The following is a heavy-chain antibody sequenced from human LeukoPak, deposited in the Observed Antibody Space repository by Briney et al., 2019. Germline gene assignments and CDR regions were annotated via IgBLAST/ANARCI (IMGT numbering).Heavy chain of an antibody. CDR1: GFTFSTYA. V-gene: IGHV3-23*01. CDR3: AKDLTELTLALNC. CDR2: ISGSGDGT. J-gene: IGHJ4*02. D-gene: IGHD3-9*01. Sequence: PGGSLRLSCAASGFTFSTYAMNWVRQAPGKGLEWVSGISGSGDGTYYADSVKGRLTISRDNSKNTLYLQVNSLRAEDTAVYYCAKDLTELTLALNCWGQGTLVTVSS.